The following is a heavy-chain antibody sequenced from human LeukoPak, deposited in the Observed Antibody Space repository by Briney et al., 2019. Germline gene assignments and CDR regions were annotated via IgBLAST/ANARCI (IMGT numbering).Heavy chain of an antibody. CDR1: GFTFSSYG. J-gene: IGHJ6*03. V-gene: IGHV3-23*01. Sequence: PGGSLRLSCAASGFTFSSYGMSWVRQAPGKGLEWVSGISGSGGGTYYADSVKGRFTISRDNSKNTLYLQMNSLRAEDTAVYYCAKGYSNSYYYYYMDVWGKGTTVTVSS. CDR3: AKGYSNSYYYYYMDV. CDR2: ISGSGGGT. D-gene: IGHD4-11*01.